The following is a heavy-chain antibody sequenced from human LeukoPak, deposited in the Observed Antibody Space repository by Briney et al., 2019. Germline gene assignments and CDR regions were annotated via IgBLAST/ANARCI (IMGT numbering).Heavy chain of an antibody. CDR1: GFTFSTYA. V-gene: IGHV3-23*01. D-gene: IGHD6-19*01. CDR3: AKGVRGLYSSGWYSVYFDY. Sequence: GGSLRLSCAASGFTFSTYAMNWVRQAPGKGLEWASAISSSGGSTYYADSVKGRFTISRDSSKNTLYLQMNSLRAEDTAVYYCAKGVRGLYSSGWYSVYFDYWGQGTLVTVSS. CDR2: ISSSGGST. J-gene: IGHJ4*02.